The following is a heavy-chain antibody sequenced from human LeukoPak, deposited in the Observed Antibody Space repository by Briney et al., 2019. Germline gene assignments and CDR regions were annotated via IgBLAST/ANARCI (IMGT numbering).Heavy chain of an antibody. CDR3: ARDMIRDSSGYYAPTFDY. V-gene: IGHV3-21*01. Sequence: GGSLRLSCAASGFTFSSYSMNWVRQAPGKGLEWVSSISSSSSYIYYADSVKGRLTISRDNAKNSLYLQMNSLRAEDTAVYYCARDMIRDSSGYYAPTFDYWGQGTLVTVSS. J-gene: IGHJ4*02. CDR2: ISSSSSYI. D-gene: IGHD3-22*01. CDR1: GFTFSSYS.